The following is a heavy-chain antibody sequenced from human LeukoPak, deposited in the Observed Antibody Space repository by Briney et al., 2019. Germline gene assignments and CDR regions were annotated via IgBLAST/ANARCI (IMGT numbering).Heavy chain of an antibody. V-gene: IGHV1-18*01. CDR2: ISAYNGNT. Sequence: ASVKVSCKASGGTFSSYAISWVRQAPGQGLEWMGWISAYNGNTNYAQKLQGRVTMTTDTSTSTAYMELRSLRSDDTAVYYCARGTRGDTSGYIRGQFDYWGQGTLVTVSS. CDR3: ARGTRGDTSGYIRGQFDY. J-gene: IGHJ4*02. D-gene: IGHD3-22*01. CDR1: GGTFSSYA.